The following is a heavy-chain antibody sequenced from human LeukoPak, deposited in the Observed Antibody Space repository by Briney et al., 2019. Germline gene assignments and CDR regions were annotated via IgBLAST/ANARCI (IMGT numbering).Heavy chain of an antibody. D-gene: IGHD3-22*01. V-gene: IGHV1-69*04. CDR2: IIPILGIA. CDR1: GGTFSSYA. CDR3: ARVSLKDSSGSPFDY. Sequence: SVKVSCKASGGTFSSYAISWVRQAPGQGLEWMGRIIPILGIANYAQKFQGRVTITADKSTSTAYMELSSLRSEDTAVYYCARVSLKDSSGSPFDYWGQGTLVTVSS. J-gene: IGHJ4*02.